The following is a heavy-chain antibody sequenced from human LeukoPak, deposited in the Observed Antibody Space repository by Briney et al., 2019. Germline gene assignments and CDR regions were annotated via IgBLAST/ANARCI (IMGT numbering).Heavy chain of an antibody. CDR3: AREGCSSTSCFPTGWFDP. D-gene: IGHD2-2*01. CDR1: GFTFSSYW. CDR2: INSDGSST. Sequence: GGSLRLPCAASGFTFSSYWMHWVRQAPGKGLVWVSRINSDGSSTSYADSVKGRFTISRDNAKNTLYLQMNSLRAEDTAVYYCAREGCSSTSCFPTGWFDPWGQGTLVTVSS. V-gene: IGHV3-74*01. J-gene: IGHJ5*02.